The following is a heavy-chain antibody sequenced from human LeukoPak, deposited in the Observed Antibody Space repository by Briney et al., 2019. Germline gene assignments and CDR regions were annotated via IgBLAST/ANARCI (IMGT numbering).Heavy chain of an antibody. CDR2: INPSGGST. Sequence: GASVKVSCKASGYTFTSYYMHWVRQAPGQGLEWMGLINPSGGSTSYAQKFQGRVTMTRDTSTSTVYMELSSLRSEDTAVYYCARDRAGYCSGGSCYALDYWGQGTLVTVSS. D-gene: IGHD2-15*01. CDR3: ARDRAGYCSGGSCYALDY. J-gene: IGHJ4*02. V-gene: IGHV1-46*01. CDR1: GYTFTSYY.